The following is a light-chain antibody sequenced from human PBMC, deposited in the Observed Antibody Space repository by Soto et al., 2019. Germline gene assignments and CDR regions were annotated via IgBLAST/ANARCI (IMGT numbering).Light chain of an antibody. CDR3: QSYDSSNQGV. CDR1: SGSIASNY. CDR2: EDN. J-gene: IGLJ6*01. V-gene: IGLV6-57*03. Sequence: NFMLTQPHSVSESPGKTVTISCTHSSGSIASNYVQWYQQRPGSAPTTVIYEDNQRPSGVPDRFSGSIDSSSNSASLTISGLKTEDEADYYCQSYDSSNQGVFGSGTQLTVL.